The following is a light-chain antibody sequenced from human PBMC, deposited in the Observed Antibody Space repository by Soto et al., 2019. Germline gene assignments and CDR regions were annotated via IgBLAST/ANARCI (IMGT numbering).Light chain of an antibody. J-gene: IGLJ1*01. V-gene: IGLV2-14*01. CDR2: EVS. CDR3: SSYTTTNTYV. Sequence: QSALTQPASVSGSPGQSITISCTGTSSDVGAYNFVSWYQQFPGKAPKLMIYEVSNRPSGVSDRFSGSKSGNTASLIISGLRAEDEADYYCSSYTTTNTYVFGTGTKLTVL. CDR1: SSDVGAYNF.